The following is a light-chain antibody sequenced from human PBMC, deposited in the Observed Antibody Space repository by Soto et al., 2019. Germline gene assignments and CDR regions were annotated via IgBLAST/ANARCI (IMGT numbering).Light chain of an antibody. J-gene: IGKJ1*01. CDR3: QQRNSWPRT. CDR2: DTS. CDR1: QSISNY. V-gene: IGKV3-11*01. Sequence: EIVLTQSPATLSVSPGERVTLSCRASQSISNYLAWYQLRPGQAPRLLIYDTSNRAAAVPARFSGSGSGTDFPLTISSLEPEDSAVYYCQQRNSWPRTFGQGTKVEVK.